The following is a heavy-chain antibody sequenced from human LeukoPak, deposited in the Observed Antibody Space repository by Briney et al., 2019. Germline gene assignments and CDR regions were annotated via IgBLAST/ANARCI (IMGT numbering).Heavy chain of an antibody. D-gene: IGHD2-2*01. CDR2: TNQDESKK. V-gene: IGHV3-7*01. CDR3: ARDHAYRTDY. CDR1: GFSFSNDW. J-gene: IGHJ4*02. Sequence: GGSLRLSCAASGFSFSNDWKCWVRQAPRKGLEWVANTNQDESKKYYGDSVKGRFTISRDNANNSLYLQMSSLRAEDTAVYYCARDHAYRTDYWGQGTLVTVSS.